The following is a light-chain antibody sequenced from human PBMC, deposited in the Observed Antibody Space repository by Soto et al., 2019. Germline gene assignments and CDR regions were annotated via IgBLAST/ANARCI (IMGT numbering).Light chain of an antibody. J-gene: IGKJ1*01. CDR2: DAS. Sequence: EIVLTQSPGTLSLSPVERATLSCRASQSVSYYLAWYQQKPGQAPRLLIYDASNRATGIPARLSGSGSGTDFTLTISRLEPVDFAVYYCQQYDNWPQTFGQGTKVDIK. CDR1: QSVSYY. CDR3: QQYDNWPQT. V-gene: IGKV3-11*01.